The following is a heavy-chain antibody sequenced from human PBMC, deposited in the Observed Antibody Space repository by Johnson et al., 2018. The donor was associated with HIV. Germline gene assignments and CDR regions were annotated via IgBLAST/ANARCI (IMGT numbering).Heavy chain of an antibody. CDR3: AKYGGSYGGAFDI. D-gene: IGHD1-26*01. CDR2: IRYDGSNK. Sequence: QVQLVESGGGLVQPGGSLRLSCAASGFTFSSYGMHWVRQAPGKGLEWVAFIRYDGSNKYYADSVKGRFTISRDNSKNTLYLQMNSLRAEDTAVYYCAKYGGSYGGAFDIWGQGTMVTVSS. V-gene: IGHV3-30*02. J-gene: IGHJ3*02. CDR1: GFTFSSYG.